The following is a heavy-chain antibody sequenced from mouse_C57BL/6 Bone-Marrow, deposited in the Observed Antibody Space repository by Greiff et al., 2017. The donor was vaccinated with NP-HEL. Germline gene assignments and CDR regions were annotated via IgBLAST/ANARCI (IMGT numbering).Heavy chain of an antibody. V-gene: IGHV1-22*01. CDR3: ARPIYYAPWCAY. J-gene: IGHJ3*01. Sequence: EVQLQQSGPELVKPGASVKMSCKASGYTFTDYNMHWVKQSHGKSLEWIGYINPNNGGTSYNQKFKGKATLTVNKSSSTAYMELRSLTSEDSAVYYCARPIYYAPWCAYWGQGTLVTVSA. CDR2: INPNNGGT. D-gene: IGHD2-1*01. CDR1: GYTFTDYN.